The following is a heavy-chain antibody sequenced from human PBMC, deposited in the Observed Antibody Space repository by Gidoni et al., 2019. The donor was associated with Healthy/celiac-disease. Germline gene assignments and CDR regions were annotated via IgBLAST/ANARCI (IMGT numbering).Heavy chain of an antibody. J-gene: IGHJ4*02. CDR2: INWNGGRT. D-gene: IGHD5-18*01. Sequence: SLRLSCAASGFTFDDYGMSWVRQAPGKGMEWVSGINWNGGRTGYADSVKGRFTISRDNAKNSLYLQMNSLSAEDTALYYCARETGYSYGLDYWGQGTLVTVSS. CDR3: ARETGYSYGLDY. V-gene: IGHV3-20*04. CDR1: GFTFDDYG.